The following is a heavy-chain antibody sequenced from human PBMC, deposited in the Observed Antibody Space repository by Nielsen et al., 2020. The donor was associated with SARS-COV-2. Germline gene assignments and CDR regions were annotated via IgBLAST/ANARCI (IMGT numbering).Heavy chain of an antibody. CDR1: GFTFSSYS. D-gene: IGHD2-2*02. Sequence: GGSLRLSCAASGFTFSSYSMNWVRQAPGKGLEWVSSISSSSSYIYYADSVKGRFTISRDNAKNSLYLQMNSLRAEETAVYYCARGHLGYCSSTSCYMVPDAFDIWGQGTMVTVSS. CDR2: ISSSSSYI. V-gene: IGHV3-21*01. CDR3: ARGHLGYCSSTSCYMVPDAFDI. J-gene: IGHJ3*02.